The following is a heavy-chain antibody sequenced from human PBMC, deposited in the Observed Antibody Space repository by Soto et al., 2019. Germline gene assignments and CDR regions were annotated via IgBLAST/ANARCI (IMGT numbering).Heavy chain of an antibody. CDR1: GFTFSSYW. V-gene: IGHV3-74*01. CDR2: INSDGSSI. D-gene: IGHD6-19*01. CDR3: ARETGYSSGWRQDY. J-gene: IGHJ4*02. Sequence: GGSLRLSCAASGFTFSSYWMHWVRQAPGKGLVWVSRINSDGSSISYADSVKGRFTISRDNAKNTPYLQMNSLRVEDTAVYYCARETGYSSGWRQDYWGQGTLVTVSS.